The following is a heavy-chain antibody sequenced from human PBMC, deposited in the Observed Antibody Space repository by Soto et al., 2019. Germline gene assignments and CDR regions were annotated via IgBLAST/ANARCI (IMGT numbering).Heavy chain of an antibody. CDR1: GFTFCTYA. J-gene: IGHJ4*02. D-gene: IGHD2-21*02. Sequence: QVQLVESGGGVVQPGRPLRLSCAASGFTFCTYAMYWVRQAPGKGLEWVAVISYGGSKKYYADSVKGRFTISRDNPKNRVYLQMNSLRADDTAVYYCARDSHCGGDCSLYYFDYWGQGTLVTVSS. CDR2: ISYGGSKK. CDR3: ARDSHCGGDCSLYYFDY. V-gene: IGHV3-30-3*01.